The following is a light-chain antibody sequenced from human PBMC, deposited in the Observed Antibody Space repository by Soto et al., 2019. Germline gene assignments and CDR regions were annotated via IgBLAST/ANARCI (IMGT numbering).Light chain of an antibody. CDR2: AAS. CDR1: QGIRND. V-gene: IGKV1-6*01. J-gene: IGKJ2*01. Sequence: AIQMTQSPSSLSASVGDRVTITCQASQGIRNDLGWYQQKPGKAPKLLIFAASTLQSGVPSRFSGSGSGTDFTLTISSLQPEDFATYYCLQDYNYPYTFGQGTKVDIK. CDR3: LQDYNYPYT.